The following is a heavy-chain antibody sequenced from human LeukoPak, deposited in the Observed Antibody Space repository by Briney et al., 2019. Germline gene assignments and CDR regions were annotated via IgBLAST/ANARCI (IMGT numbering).Heavy chain of an antibody. Sequence: GGSLRLSCAASGFTFSSYWMSWVRQAPGKGLEWEANIKQDGSEKYYVDSVKGRFTISRDNAKNSLYLQMNSLRAEDTAVYYCARVSPYSSSLRYYDYWGQGTLVTVSS. CDR1: GFTFSSYW. V-gene: IGHV3-7*01. CDR3: ARVSPYSSSLRYYDY. J-gene: IGHJ4*02. D-gene: IGHD6-6*01. CDR2: IKQDGSEK.